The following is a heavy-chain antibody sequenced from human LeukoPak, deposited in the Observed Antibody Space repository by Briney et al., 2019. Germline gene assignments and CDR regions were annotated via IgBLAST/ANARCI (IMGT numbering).Heavy chain of an antibody. Sequence: NPSETLSLTCTVSGGSISSYYWSWIRQPPGKGLEWIGYIYHSGSTYYNPSLKSRVTISVDRSKNQFSLKLSSVTAADTAVYYCARAPYDFWSSFDYWGQGTLVTVSS. CDR1: GGSISSYY. CDR2: IYHSGST. J-gene: IGHJ4*02. D-gene: IGHD3-3*01. V-gene: IGHV4-59*12. CDR3: ARAPYDFWSSFDY.